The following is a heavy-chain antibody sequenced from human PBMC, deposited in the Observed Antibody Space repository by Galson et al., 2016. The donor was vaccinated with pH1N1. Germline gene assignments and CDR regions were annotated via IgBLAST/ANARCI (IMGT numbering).Heavy chain of an antibody. Sequence: SVKVSCKASGGTFSSYGINWVRQAPGQGLEWMGGIIPIFGTAKYAQNFQGRVTITADESTTTAYMEPSSLRSEDTAVYYCAREDYYDTDLSDWYFDLWGRGTLLTVSS. V-gene: IGHV1-69*13. CDR3: AREDYYDTDLSDWYFDL. CDR1: GGTFSSYG. CDR2: IIPIFGTA. J-gene: IGHJ2*01. D-gene: IGHD3-22*01.